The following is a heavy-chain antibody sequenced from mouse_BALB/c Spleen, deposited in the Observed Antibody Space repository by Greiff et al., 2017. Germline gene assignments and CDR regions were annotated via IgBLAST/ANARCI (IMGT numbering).Heavy chain of an antibody. CDR2: IDPGNGNT. V-gene: IGHV14-3*02. D-gene: IGHD2-4*01. CDR3: ASTMITTGFAY. Sequence: VQLQQSGAELVKPGASVKLSCTASGFNIKDTYMHWVKQRPEQGLEWIGRIDPGNGNTKYDPKFQGKATITADTSSNTAYLQLSSLTSEDTAVYYCASTMITTGFAYWGQGTLVTVSA. J-gene: IGHJ3*01. CDR1: GFNIKDTY.